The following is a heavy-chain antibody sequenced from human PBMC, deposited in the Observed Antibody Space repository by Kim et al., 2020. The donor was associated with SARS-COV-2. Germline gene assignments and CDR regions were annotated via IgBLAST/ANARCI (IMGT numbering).Heavy chain of an antibody. Sequence: GGSLRLSCAASGFTFSSYAMHWVRQAPGKGLEWVAVIWYDGSNKYYADSVKGRFTISRDNSKNTLYLQMNSLRAEDTAVYYCAKSRVAAAGRDFQHWGQGTLVTVSS. CDR2: IWYDGSNK. J-gene: IGHJ1*01. V-gene: IGHV3-33*06. D-gene: IGHD6-13*01. CDR3: AKSRVAAAGRDFQH. CDR1: GFTFSSYA.